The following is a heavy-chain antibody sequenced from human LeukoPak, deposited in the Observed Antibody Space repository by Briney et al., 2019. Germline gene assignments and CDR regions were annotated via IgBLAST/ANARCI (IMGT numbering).Heavy chain of an antibody. V-gene: IGHV3-23*01. CDR2: ISGSGGST. J-gene: IGHJ4*02. D-gene: IGHD3-22*01. Sequence: GGSLRLSCAASGFTFSSYAMSWVRQAPGKGLEWVSAISGSGGSTYYADSVKGRFTNSRDNSKNTLYLQMNSLRAEDTAVYYCAKSGSGYYYGQKRYFDYWGQGTLVAVSS. CDR3: AKSGSGYYYGQKRYFDY. CDR1: GFTFSSYA.